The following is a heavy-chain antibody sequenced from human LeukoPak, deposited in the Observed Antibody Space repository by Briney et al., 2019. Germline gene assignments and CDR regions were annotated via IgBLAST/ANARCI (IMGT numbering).Heavy chain of an antibody. CDR2: ISYDGSNK. Sequence: GGSLRLSCAASGFTFSSYATHWVRQAPGKGLEWVAVISYDGSNKYYADSVKGRFTISRDNSKNTLYLQMNSLRAEDTAVYYCARDESSGYSYGTYYYYGMDVWGQGTTVTVSS. J-gene: IGHJ6*02. CDR3: ARDESSGYSYGTYYYYGMDV. CDR1: GFTFSSYA. V-gene: IGHV3-30-3*01. D-gene: IGHD5-18*01.